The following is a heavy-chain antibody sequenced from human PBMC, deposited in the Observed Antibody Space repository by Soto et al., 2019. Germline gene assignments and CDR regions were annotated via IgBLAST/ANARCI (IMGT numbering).Heavy chain of an antibody. V-gene: IGHV2-5*02. Sequence: QIPLKESGPTLVKPTQTLTLTCTFSGFSLTTSGVGVGWIRQPPGKALEWLALIYWDDEKRYSPSLQSRLTITKDTSKNQVDLTVTNMNPADTGTYYWAHRLYASSDDAFDIWGQGTMVYVSS. D-gene: IGHD6-6*01. CDR1: GFSLTTSGVG. J-gene: IGHJ3*02. CDR2: IYWDDEK. CDR3: AHRLYASSDDAFDI.